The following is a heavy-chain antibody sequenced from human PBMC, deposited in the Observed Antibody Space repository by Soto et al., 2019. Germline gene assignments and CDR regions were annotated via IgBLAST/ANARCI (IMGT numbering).Heavy chain of an antibody. CDR3: ARTTRKDAYPPGFFNI. CDR2: IYYSGST. D-gene: IGHD2-15*01. V-gene: IGHV4-59*01. CDR1: GGSISTYY. Sequence: SETLSLTCTVSGGSISTYYWSWIRQPPGKGLEWIGYIYYSGSTDYNPSLKSRATISVDTSKNQFSLKLRSVTAADTAVYYCARTTRKDAYPPGFFNIWAQGTRVP. J-gene: IGHJ3*02.